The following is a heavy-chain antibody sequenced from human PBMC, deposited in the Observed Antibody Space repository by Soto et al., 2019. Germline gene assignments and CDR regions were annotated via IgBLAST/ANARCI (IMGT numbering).Heavy chain of an antibody. D-gene: IGHD7-27*01. J-gene: IGHJ4*02. CDR3: ARTKSPAPFYDATGEFGR. V-gene: IGHV4-30-4*01. CDR1: GASINNDDYY. Sequence: QVQLKESGPRLVKPSQTLSLTCTVSGASINNDDYYWSWIRQPPGKGLEWIAYIYYSGSTYYKPSRKSRLSFSLDPSKNEGALTLTSVTAADTAVYYSARTKSPAPFYDATGEFGRWGQGTMVAVSS. CDR2: IYYSGST.